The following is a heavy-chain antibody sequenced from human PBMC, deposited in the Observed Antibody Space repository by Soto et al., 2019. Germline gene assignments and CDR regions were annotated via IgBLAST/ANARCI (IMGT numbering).Heavy chain of an antibody. CDR1: GFTFSSYG. CDR3: AKAETYYDFWSGHSGDLNYYYYGMDV. Sequence: GGSLRLSCAASGFTFSSYGMHWVRQAPGKGLEWVAVISYDGSNKYYADSVKGRFTISRDNSKNTLYLQMNSLRAEDTAVYYCAKAETYYDFWSGHSGDLNYYYYGMDVWGQGTTVTVSS. D-gene: IGHD3-3*01. J-gene: IGHJ6*02. V-gene: IGHV3-30*18. CDR2: ISYDGSNK.